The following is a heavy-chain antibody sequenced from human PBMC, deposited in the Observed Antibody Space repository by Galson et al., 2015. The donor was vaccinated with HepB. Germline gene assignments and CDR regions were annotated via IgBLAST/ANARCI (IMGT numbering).Heavy chain of an antibody. J-gene: IGHJ6*03. CDR3: AKGVATTFYYYYYMDV. CDR2: ISGSGGST. Sequence: SLRLSCAASGFTFSSYAMSWVRQAPGKGLGWVSAISGSGGSTYYADSVKGRFTISRDNSKNTLYLQMNSLRAEDTAVYYCAKGVATTFYYYYYMDVWGKGTTVTVSS. CDR1: GFTFSSYA. V-gene: IGHV3-23*01. D-gene: IGHD5-12*01.